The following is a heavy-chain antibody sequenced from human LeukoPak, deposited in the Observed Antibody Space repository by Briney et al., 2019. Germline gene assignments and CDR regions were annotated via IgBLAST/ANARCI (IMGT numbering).Heavy chain of an antibody. V-gene: IGHV3-23*01. CDR3: AKAGYHSSISNWFDP. CDR2: ISGSGGST. Sequence: GGSLRLSCAASGFTFSSYAMSWVHQAPGKGLEWVSAISGSGGSTYYADSVKGRFTISRDNSKNTLYLQMNSLRAEDTAVYYCAKAGYHSSISNWFDPWGQGTLVTVSS. D-gene: IGHD6-13*01. CDR1: GFTFSSYA. J-gene: IGHJ5*02.